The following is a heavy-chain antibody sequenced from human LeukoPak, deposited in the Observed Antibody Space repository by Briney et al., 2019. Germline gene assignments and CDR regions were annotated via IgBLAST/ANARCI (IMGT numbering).Heavy chain of an antibody. CDR2: IYYSGST. V-gene: IGHV4-59*12. CDR1: GGSISSYY. Sequence: PSETLSLTCTVSGGSISSYYWSWIRQPPGKGLEWIGYIYYSGSTNYNPSLKSRVTISVDTSKNQSSLKLSSVTAADTAVYYCARGHYYDSSGYYSNRGFDYWGQGTLVTVSS. J-gene: IGHJ4*02. D-gene: IGHD3-22*01. CDR3: ARGHYYDSSGYYSNRGFDY.